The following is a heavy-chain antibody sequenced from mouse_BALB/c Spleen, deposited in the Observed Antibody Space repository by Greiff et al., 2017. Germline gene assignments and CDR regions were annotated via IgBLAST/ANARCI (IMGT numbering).Heavy chain of an antibody. CDR3: ARNSHYYGSSPAWFAY. J-gene: IGHJ3*01. Sequence: QVQLKESGPGLVQPSQSLSITCTVSGFSLTSYGVHWVRQSPGKGLEWLGVIWSGGSTDYNAAFISRLSISKDNSKSQVFFKMNSLQANDTAIYYCARNSHYYGSSPAWFAYWGQGTLVTVSA. V-gene: IGHV2-2*02. CDR1: GFSLTSYG. D-gene: IGHD1-1*01. CDR2: IWSGGST.